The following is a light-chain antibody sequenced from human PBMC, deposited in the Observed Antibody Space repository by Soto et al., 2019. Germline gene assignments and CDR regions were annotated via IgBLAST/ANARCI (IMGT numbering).Light chain of an antibody. CDR3: QQYERYST. CDR2: DAS. Sequence: DIQMTQSPSSLSASVGDRVTIICRASQSVSTRLAWYQQKPGKAPKVLIYDASSWAGGVPSRFTGSGSGTEFTLTINGLQPEDSATYYCQQYERYSTFGQGTKVDIK. V-gene: IGKV1-5*02. J-gene: IGKJ1*01. CDR1: QSVSTR.